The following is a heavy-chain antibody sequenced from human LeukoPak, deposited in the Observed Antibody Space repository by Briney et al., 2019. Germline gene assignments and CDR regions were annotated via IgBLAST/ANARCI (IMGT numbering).Heavy chain of an antibody. CDR1: GGTFSSYA. D-gene: IGHD6-19*01. J-gene: IGHJ4*02. Sequence: SVKVSCKASGGTFSSYAISWVRQAPGQGLEWMGRIIPIFGTANYAQKVQGRVTITTDDSTSTACMELSSLRSEDTAVYYCAVSYGIAVASYYFDYWGQGTLVTVSS. CDR2: IIPIFGTA. V-gene: IGHV1-69*05. CDR3: AVSYGIAVASYYFDY.